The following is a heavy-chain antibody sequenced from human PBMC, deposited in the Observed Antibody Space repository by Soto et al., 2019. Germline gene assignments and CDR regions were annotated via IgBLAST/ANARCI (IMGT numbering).Heavy chain of an antibody. V-gene: IGHV3-33*01. D-gene: IGHD2-8*01. Sequence: QVQLLESGGGVVQPGRSLRLSCAASGFTFRNHGIHWFRQAPDQGLEWVAVIWYDGSNKSYTDSVKERFTISRDNSKNTVYLQMDSLRAEDTAVYYCARINNKIIVYLSIDVWCQGTAVTVSS. CDR3: ARINNKIIVYLSIDV. CDR2: IWYDGSNK. CDR1: GFTFRNHG. J-gene: IGHJ6*02.